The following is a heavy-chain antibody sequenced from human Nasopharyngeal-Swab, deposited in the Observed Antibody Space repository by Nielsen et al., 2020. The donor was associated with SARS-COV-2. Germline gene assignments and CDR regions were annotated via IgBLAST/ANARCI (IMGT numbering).Heavy chain of an antibody. CDR1: GYTFTSYD. Sequence: ASVKVSCKASGYTFTSYDINWVRQATGQGLEWMGWMNPNSGNTGYAQKFQGRVTMTRNTSISTAYMELSSLRSEDTAVYYCARVNYGSGSYLGGVDYWGQGTLVTVSS. D-gene: IGHD3-10*01. J-gene: IGHJ4*02. V-gene: IGHV1-8*01. CDR3: ARVNYGSGSYLGGVDY. CDR2: MNPNSGNT.